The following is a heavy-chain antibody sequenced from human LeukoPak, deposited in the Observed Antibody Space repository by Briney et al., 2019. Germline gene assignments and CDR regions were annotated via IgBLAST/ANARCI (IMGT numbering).Heavy chain of an antibody. CDR1: GFTFSSYG. CDR2: ISYDGSDK. Sequence: GGSLRLSCAASGFTFSSYGMHWVRQAPGKGLEWVALISYDGSDKYYADSVKGRFTISRDNSKNTLYLQMNSLRTEDTALYYCAKIRVVFNWNYAYYFDSWGQGTLVTVSS. V-gene: IGHV3-30*18. D-gene: IGHD1-7*01. CDR3: AKIRVVFNWNYAYYFDS. J-gene: IGHJ4*02.